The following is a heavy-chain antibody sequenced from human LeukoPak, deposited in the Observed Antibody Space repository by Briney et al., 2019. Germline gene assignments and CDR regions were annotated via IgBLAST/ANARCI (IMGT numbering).Heavy chain of an antibody. V-gene: IGHV4-34*01. D-gene: IGHD6-6*01. CDR1: GGSFSGYY. Sequence: PSETLSLTCAVYGGSFSGYYWSWIRQPPGKGLEWIGEINHSGSTNYNPSLKSRVTISVDTSKNQFSLKLSSVTAADTAVYYCASSRMVYSSSKRYFDYWGQGTLVTVSS. CDR3: ASSRMVYSSSKRYFDY. CDR2: INHSGST. J-gene: IGHJ4*02.